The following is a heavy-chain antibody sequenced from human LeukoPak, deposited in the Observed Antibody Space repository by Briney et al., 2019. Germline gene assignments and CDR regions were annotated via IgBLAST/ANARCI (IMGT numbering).Heavy chain of an antibody. Sequence: APVKVSCKASGGTFSSYAISWVRQAPGQGLEWMGRIIPILGIANYAQKFQGRVTITADKSTSTAYMELSSLRSEDTAVYYCAGVVAAKGWDAFDIWGQGTMVTVSS. CDR3: AGVVAAKGWDAFDI. CDR1: GGTFSSYA. J-gene: IGHJ3*02. V-gene: IGHV1-69*04. CDR2: IIPILGIA. D-gene: IGHD2-15*01.